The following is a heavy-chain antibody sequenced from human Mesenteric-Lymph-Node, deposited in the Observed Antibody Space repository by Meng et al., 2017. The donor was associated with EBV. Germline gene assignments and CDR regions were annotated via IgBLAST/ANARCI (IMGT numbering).Heavy chain of an antibody. V-gene: IGHV6-1*01. CDR3: ARGATSVFDL. CDR2: TYYRSKWYN. J-gene: IGHJ2*01. CDR1: GDSVSSSSAA. Sequence: QVQLQQSGPGLVKPSXXLSLTXFISGDSVSSSSAAWTWIRQSPSRGLEWLGRTYYRSKWYNDYAVFVKSRITINPDTSKNQFSLQLNSVTPEDTAVYYCARGATSVFDLGGRGTLVTVSS.